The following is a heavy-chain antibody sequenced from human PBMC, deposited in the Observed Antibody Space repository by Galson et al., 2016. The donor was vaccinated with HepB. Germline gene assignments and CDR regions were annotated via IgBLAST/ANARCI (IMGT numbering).Heavy chain of an antibody. J-gene: IGHJ4*02. V-gene: IGHV3-30-3*01. D-gene: IGHD3-9*01. CDR2: ISHDGSNQ. Sequence: SLRLSCAASGFASITYALHWVRQAPGRGLEWVAVISHDGSNQFYADPVKGRFTMSKDNSKNTLYLQMNSLRTDDTGVYYCAKDILDDMGDHWGQGTLVTVSS. CDR1: GFASITYA. CDR3: AKDILDDMGDH.